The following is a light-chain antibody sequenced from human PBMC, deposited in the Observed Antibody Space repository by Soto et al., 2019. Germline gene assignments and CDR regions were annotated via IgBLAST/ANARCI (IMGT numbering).Light chain of an antibody. J-gene: IGKJ5*01. V-gene: IGKV3-11*01. Sequence: EIVLTQSPATLSLSPGERATLSCRASQSVGSSLAWYQQKPGQAPRLLIYDASNRATGIPARFSGSGSGTDFTLTISSLEPEDFAVYYCQQRRNWPPGITLGQGPRLEIK. CDR1: QSVGSS. CDR2: DAS. CDR3: QQRRNWPPGIT.